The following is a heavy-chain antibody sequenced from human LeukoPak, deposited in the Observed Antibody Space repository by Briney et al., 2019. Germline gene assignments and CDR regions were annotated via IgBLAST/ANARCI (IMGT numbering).Heavy chain of an antibody. V-gene: IGHV1-2*02. CDR3: ARSRRVGNGEYPDY. D-gene: IGHD3-10*01. CDR2: INPITCCT. Sequence: ASVKVSSKDSGYTFTVYNMHWVRKTPGQGLGRMGCINPITCCTNYVRKFHARLTMPRHTSINTAYMDLHTLRSDDTAVYYCARSRRVGNGEYPDYWGQGTLVTVSS. J-gene: IGHJ4*02. CDR1: GYTFTVYN.